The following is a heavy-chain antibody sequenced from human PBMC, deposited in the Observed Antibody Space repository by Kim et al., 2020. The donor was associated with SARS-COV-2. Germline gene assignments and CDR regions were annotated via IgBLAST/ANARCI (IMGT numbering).Heavy chain of an antibody. Sequence: VSVKSRITLNPDTPKNQFSLQLNSVTPEDTAVYYCAREDIAVAGLGGMDVWGQGTTVTVSS. J-gene: IGHJ6*02. CDR3: AREDIAVAGLGGMDV. V-gene: IGHV6-1*01. D-gene: IGHD6-19*01.